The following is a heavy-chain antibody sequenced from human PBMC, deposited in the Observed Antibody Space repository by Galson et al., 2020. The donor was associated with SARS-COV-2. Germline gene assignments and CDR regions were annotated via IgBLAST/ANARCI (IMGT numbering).Heavy chain of an antibody. J-gene: IGHJ4*02. V-gene: IGHV3-21*01. CDR1: GFRLSSYS. CDR2: ISSGSTYI. CDR3: ATFSPTEHDG. Sequence: GGYLRLSCAVSGFRLSSYSMNWVRQAPGKGLEWVSSISSGSTYIYYADSVKGRFTISRDNAKNSVFLQMNSLRAEDTAVYYCATFSPTEHDGWGQGTLVTVS.